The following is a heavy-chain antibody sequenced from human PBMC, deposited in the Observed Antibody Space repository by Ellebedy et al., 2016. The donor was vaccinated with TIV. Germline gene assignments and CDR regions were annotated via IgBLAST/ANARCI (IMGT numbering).Heavy chain of an antibody. CDR1: GFNFRSYW. CDR2: VNGDESTT. CDR3: AKDLHVAGCDY. Sequence: PGGSLRLSCATSGFNFRSYWMHWVRQAPGKGLAWVSHVNGDESTTVYADSVKGRFTISKDIAKSTLFLQMNSLRAEDTAVYYCAKDLHVAGCDYWGQGTLVTVSS. V-gene: IGHV3-74*01. J-gene: IGHJ4*02. D-gene: IGHD6-19*01.